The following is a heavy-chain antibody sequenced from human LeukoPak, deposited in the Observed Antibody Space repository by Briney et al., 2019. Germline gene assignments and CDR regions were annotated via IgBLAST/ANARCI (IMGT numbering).Heavy chain of an antibody. V-gene: IGHV4-61*05. CDR2: IYYSGST. Sequence: SSETLSLTCTVSGGSISATSYYWGWIRQPPGKGLEWIGYIYYSGSTNYNPSLKSRVTISVDTSKNQFSLKLSSVTAADTAVYYCARHLPPSSSIFLDYWGQGTLVTVSS. D-gene: IGHD6-13*01. CDR1: GGSISATSYY. CDR3: ARHLPPSSSIFLDY. J-gene: IGHJ4*02.